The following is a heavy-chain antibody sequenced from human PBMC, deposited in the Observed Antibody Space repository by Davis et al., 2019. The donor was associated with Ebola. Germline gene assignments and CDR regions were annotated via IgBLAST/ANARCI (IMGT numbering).Heavy chain of an antibody. CDR1: GFTFRSYC. CDR2: KRYVGSNK. CDR3: ARPFCSGGSCYYYYGMDV. J-gene: IGHJ6*02. V-gene: IGHV3-33*01. D-gene: IGHD2-15*01. Sequence: PGGPLRPSVAAPGFTFRSYCMHWDRQAPGRVLGWVAVKRYVGSNKYYADSVKGRLTISRDNSKNTLYLQMNSLRAEDTAVYYCARPFCSGGSCYYYYGMDVWGQGTTVTVSS.